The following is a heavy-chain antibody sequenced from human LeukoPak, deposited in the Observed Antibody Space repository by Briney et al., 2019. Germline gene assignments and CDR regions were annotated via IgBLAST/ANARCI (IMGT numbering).Heavy chain of an antibody. J-gene: IGHJ5*01. Sequence: ASVKVSFKASGYTFKNYGISWVRQAPGQGLGWMGWISTYNGDTNHAQKVQGRLTPTADASTSTAYMELRGLRSDDTAVYYCARDPSNTSGWYIWFDFWGQGTLVTVSS. D-gene: IGHD6-19*01. CDR1: GYTFKNYG. V-gene: IGHV1-18*04. CDR2: ISTYNGDT. CDR3: ARDPSNTSGWYIWFDF.